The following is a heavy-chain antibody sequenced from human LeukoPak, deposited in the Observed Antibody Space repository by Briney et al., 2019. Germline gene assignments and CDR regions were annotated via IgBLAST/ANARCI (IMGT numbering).Heavy chain of an antibody. CDR1: GGSIRSYY. J-gene: IGHJ4*02. V-gene: IGHV4-59*12. CDR3: ASGSSYFDL. D-gene: IGHD1-26*01. CDR2: VHYSGST. Sequence: SETLSLTCAVSGGSIRSYYWSWIRQPPGKGLEWIGYVHYSGSTNYNPSLKSRVTISVDTSKNQFSLKLSSVTAADTAVYYCASGSSYFDLWGQGTLVTVSS.